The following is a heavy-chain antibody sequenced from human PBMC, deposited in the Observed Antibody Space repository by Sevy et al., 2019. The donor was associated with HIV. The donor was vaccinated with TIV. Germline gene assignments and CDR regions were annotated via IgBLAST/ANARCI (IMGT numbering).Heavy chain of an antibody. CDR1: GGSITSLY. CDR3: AGENAWGRGYS. V-gene: IGHV4-59*08. D-gene: IGHD1-26*01. J-gene: IGHJ4*02. CDR2: IYYNGHI. Sequence: SETSLTCTVSGGSITSLYWNWIRQPPGKGLEWIANIYYNGHINYNRSLKSRVTLSLDTSKNQFSLRLSSVTAADTAMYYCAGENAWGRGYSWGQGTLVTVSS.